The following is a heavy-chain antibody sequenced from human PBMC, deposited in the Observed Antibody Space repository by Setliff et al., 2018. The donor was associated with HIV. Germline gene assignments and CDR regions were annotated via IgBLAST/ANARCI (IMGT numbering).Heavy chain of an antibody. D-gene: IGHD3-22*01. CDR1: GYTFTSYY. Sequence: RASVKVSCKASGYTFTSYYMHWVRQAPGQGPEWMGIINASGGSTPYAQKLQGIVTITRDPSASTVYMELSSLRSDDTAVYYCARGLLGLLPPENYWGQGTLVTVSS. CDR3: ARGLLGLLPPENY. CDR2: INASGGST. J-gene: IGHJ4*02. V-gene: IGHV1-46*04.